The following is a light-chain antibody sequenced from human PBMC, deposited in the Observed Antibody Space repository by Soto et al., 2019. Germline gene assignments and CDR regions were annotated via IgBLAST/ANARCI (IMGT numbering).Light chain of an antibody. CDR1: QSVSSSY. V-gene: IGKV3-20*01. Sequence: EIVLTQSPGTLSLSPGERVTLSCRASQSVSSSYLAWYQRKPGQAPRLLIYGASSRATGIPDRFSGSGSGTEFTLTISRLEPEDFALYYCQQYGSSPETFGQGTKVEIK. CDR3: QQYGSSPET. CDR2: GAS. J-gene: IGKJ1*01.